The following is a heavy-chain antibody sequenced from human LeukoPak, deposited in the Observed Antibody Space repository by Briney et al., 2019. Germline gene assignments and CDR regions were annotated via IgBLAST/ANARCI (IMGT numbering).Heavy chain of an antibody. V-gene: IGHV3-7*03. D-gene: IGHD2-2*01. J-gene: IGHJ4*02. CDR1: GFTFSSYW. Sequence: GGSLRLSCAASGFTFSSYWMSWVRQAPGKGLEWVANIKQDGSEKYYVDSVKGRFTISRDNSKNTLYLQMNSLRAEDTAVYYCAKVGGGIVVVPAAVFDYWGQGTPVTVS. CDR3: AKVGGGIVVVPAAVFDY. CDR2: IKQDGSEK.